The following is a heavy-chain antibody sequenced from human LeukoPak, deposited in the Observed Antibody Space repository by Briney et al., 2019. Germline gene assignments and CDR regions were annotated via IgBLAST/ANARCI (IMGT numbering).Heavy chain of an antibody. CDR3: ARDGGATYYFDY. Sequence: GGSLRLSCAASGFTFGSYWMSWVRQAPGKGLEWVANIKQDGSEKYYVDSVKGRFTISRDNAKNSLYLQMNSLRAEDTAVYYCARDGGATYYFDYWGQGTLVTVSS. CDR2: IKQDGSEK. V-gene: IGHV3-7*03. J-gene: IGHJ4*02. D-gene: IGHD1-26*01. CDR1: GFTFGSYW.